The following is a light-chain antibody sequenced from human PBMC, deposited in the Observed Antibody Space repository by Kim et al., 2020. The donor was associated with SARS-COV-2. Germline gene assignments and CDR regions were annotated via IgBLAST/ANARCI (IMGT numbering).Light chain of an antibody. J-gene: IGLJ3*02. Sequence: GQSVTISCTGTSSDVGGYGLVSWYQQFPGNAPKLIIYDVYNRPSAVPDRFSGSKSGNTASLTISGLQTEDEADYYCCSYAGSFSWVFGGGTQLTVL. CDR2: DVY. V-gene: IGLV2-11*01. CDR1: SSDVGGYGL. CDR3: CSYAGSFSWV.